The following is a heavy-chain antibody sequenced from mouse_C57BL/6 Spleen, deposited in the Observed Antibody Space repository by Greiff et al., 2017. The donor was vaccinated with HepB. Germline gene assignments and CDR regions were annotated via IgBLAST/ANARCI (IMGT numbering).Heavy chain of an antibody. CDR2: IHPNSGST. D-gene: IGHD1-1*01. Sequence: QVQLQQPGAELVKPGASVKLSCKASGYTFTSYWMHWVKQRPGQGLEWIGMIHPNSGSTNYNEKFKSKATLTVDKSSSTAYMQLSSLISEDSAVYYCALITTVVATDYWGQGTTLTVSS. J-gene: IGHJ2*01. CDR1: GYTFTSYW. CDR3: ALITTVVATDY. V-gene: IGHV1-64*01.